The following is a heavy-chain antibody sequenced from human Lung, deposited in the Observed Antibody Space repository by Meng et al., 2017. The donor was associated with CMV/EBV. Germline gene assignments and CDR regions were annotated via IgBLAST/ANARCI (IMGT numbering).Heavy chain of an antibody. Sequence: SXTVSGGSISSSSYYWSWIRQHPGKGPEWIGYVFHTGATYYSPSLNSRLTLSLDTSKNQFSLKLSSVTAADTTVYYCARDSLYEPKYGTDVWGPGXTVTVSS. V-gene: IGHV4-31*02. CDR3: ARDSLYEPKYGTDV. CDR2: VFHTGAT. CDR1: GGSISSSSYY. D-gene: IGHD5/OR15-5a*01. J-gene: IGHJ6*02.